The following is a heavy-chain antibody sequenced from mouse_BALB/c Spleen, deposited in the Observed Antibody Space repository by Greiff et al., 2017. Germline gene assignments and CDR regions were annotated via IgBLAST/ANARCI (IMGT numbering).Heavy chain of an antibody. D-gene: IGHD2-1*01. J-gene: IGHJ2*01. CDR3: ARWALYGNYGEGRPFDY. Sequence: EVKLMESGAELVRSGASVKLSCTASGFNIKDYYMHWVKQRPEQGLEWIGWIDPENGDTEYAPKFQGKATMTADTSSNTAYLQLSSLTSEDTAVYYCARWALYGNYGEGRPFDYWGQGTTLTVSS. CDR2: IDPENGDT. V-gene: IGHV14-4*02. CDR1: GFNIKDYY.